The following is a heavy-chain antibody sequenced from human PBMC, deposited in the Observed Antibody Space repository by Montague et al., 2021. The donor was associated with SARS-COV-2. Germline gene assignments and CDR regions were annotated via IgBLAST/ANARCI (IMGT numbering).Heavy chain of an antibody. CDR3: ATRTRYPQNDFGF. D-gene: IGHD2-15*01. J-gene: IGHJ4*02. CDR2: IYNGGTT. V-gene: IGHV4-39*01. Sequence: SETLSLTCTVSGDSIRNSDYSWVWVRQPPGKGLEWIGNIYNGGTTFYNPSLKGHVTIFVDTSKNQFSQKLSSVTAADTAVYYCATRTRYPQNDFGFWGQGTLVTVSS. CDR1: GDSIRNSDYS.